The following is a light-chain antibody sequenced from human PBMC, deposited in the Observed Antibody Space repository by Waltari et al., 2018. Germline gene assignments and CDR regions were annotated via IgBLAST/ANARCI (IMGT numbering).Light chain of an antibody. J-gene: IGLJ3*02. V-gene: IGLV7-46*01. Sequence: QAVVTQEPSVTVSPGGTVTLTCGSRTGAVTSGRFPYWFQQTPGQAPMTLIYDTSNKPSWTPARYSGALLGDKAALTRSGAQPEDEAGYYCLLSYSGARWVFGGGTKLTVL. CDR3: LLSYSGARWV. CDR1: TGAVTSGRF. CDR2: DTS.